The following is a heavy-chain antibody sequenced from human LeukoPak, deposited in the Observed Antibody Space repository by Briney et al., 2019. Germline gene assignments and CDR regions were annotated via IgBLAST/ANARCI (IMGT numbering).Heavy chain of an antibody. D-gene: IGHD2-21*02. Sequence: SETLSLTCTVSGGSISSSSYYWGWIRQPAGKGLEWIGSIYFSGTTYYNPSLKRRVTISVDTSKNQFSLKLSSVTAADTAVYYCARQRWVTGPADYWGQGTLVTVSS. CDR1: GGSISSSSYY. CDR3: ARQRWVTGPADY. J-gene: IGHJ4*02. V-gene: IGHV4-39*01. CDR2: IYFSGTT.